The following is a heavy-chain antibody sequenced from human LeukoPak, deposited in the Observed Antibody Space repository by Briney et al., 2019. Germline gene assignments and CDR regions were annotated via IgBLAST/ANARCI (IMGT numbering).Heavy chain of an antibody. CDR3: AREPPFGYYEPYMDV. Sequence: ASVKVSCKASGYTFTSYGISWVRQAPGQGLEWMGWISAYNGNTNYAQKPQGRVTMTTDTSTSTAYMELRSLRSDDTAVYYCAREPPFGYYEPYMDVWGKGTTVTVSS. CDR1: GYTFTSYG. V-gene: IGHV1-18*01. J-gene: IGHJ6*03. D-gene: IGHD3-3*01. CDR2: ISAYNGNT.